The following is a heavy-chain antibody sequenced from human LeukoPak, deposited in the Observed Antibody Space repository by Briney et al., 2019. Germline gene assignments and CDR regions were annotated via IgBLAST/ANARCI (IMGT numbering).Heavy chain of an antibody. Sequence: ASVKVSCKVSGYTLTELSMHWVRQAPGKGLEWMGGFDPEDGETIYAQKFQGRVIMTEDTSTDTAYMELSSLRSEDTAVYYCATETGPLRFLEWLAGDAGPYYYYGMDVWGQGTTVTVSS. CDR1: GYTLTELS. CDR2: FDPEDGET. V-gene: IGHV1-24*01. D-gene: IGHD3-3*01. J-gene: IGHJ6*02. CDR3: ATETGPLRFLEWLAGDAGPYYYYGMDV.